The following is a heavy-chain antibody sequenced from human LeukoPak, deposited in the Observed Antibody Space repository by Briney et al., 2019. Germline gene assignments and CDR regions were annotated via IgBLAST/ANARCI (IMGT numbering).Heavy chain of an antibody. Sequence: SLRLSCAASGFTFSSYAMHWVRQAPGKGLEWVAVISYDGSNKYYADSVKGRFTISRDNSKNTLYLQMNSLRAEDTAVYYCARVGIGGRAFDIWGQGTMVTVSS. CDR3: ARVGIGGRAFDI. CDR1: GFTFSSYA. D-gene: IGHD1-14*01. CDR2: ISYDGSNK. J-gene: IGHJ3*02. V-gene: IGHV3-30-3*01.